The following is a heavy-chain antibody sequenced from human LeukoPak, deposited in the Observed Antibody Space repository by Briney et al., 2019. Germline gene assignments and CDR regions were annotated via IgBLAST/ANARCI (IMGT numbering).Heavy chain of an antibody. CDR3: ARGLLVSGQCNWFDP. CDR2: INHSGST. D-gene: IGHD2-8*01. Sequence: SETLSLTCAVYGGSFSGYYWIWIRQPPGKGLEWVGEINHSGSTNYNPSLKSRVTISVDTSKNQFSLKLSSVTAADTAVYYCARGLLVSGQCNWFDPWGQGTLVTVSS. CDR1: GGSFSGYY. V-gene: IGHV4-34*01. J-gene: IGHJ5*02.